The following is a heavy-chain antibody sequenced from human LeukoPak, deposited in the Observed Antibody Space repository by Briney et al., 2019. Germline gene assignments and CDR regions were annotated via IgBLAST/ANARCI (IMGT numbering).Heavy chain of an antibody. J-gene: IGHJ4*02. Sequence: PGGSLRLSCAASEFTFSSYWMSWVRQAPGKGLEWVANIKQDGSEKYYVDSVKGRFTISRDNAKNSLYLQMNSLRAEDTAVYYCARDFRYYYDSSGYYYWYYFDYWGQGTLVTVSS. CDR3: ARDFRYYYDSSGYYYWYYFDY. CDR1: EFTFSSYW. V-gene: IGHV3-7*01. CDR2: IKQDGSEK. D-gene: IGHD3-22*01.